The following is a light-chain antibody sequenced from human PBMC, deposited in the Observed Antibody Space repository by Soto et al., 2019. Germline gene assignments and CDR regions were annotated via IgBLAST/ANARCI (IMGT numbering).Light chain of an antibody. V-gene: IGLV2-14*01. CDR1: SSDVSGYNY. CDR3: SSYTSSSTYV. J-gene: IGLJ1*01. Sequence: QSVLTQPASVSGSPGQSITISCTGTSSDVSGYNYVSWYQQHPGKAPKLMIYEVSYRPSGVSNRFSGSKSGNTASLTISGLQAEDDADYYCSSYTSSSTYVFGTGTKLTVL. CDR2: EVS.